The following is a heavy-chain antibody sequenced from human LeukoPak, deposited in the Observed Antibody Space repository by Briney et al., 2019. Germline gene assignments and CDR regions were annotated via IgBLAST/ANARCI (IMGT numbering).Heavy chain of an antibody. CDR2: ISYDEGKE. CDR3: ARDLETITGTIGYYYGLDV. V-gene: IGHV3-30*03. D-gene: IGHD1-7*01. J-gene: IGHJ6*01. CDR1: GFTFTNHG. Sequence: PGGSLRLSCAASGFTFTNHGLHWVRQAPGKGLEWVAVISYDEGKEYYADSVKGRFTISRDNSKNTMFLQMNSLRAEDTAVYYCARDLETITGTIGYYYGLDVWGQGTTATVSS.